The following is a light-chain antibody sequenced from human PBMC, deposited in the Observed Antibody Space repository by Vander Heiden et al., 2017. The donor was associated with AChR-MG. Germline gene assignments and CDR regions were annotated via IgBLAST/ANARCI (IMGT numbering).Light chain of an antibody. CDR1: QSIRSC. Sequence: DIQMTQSPSTLSASVGDRVTITCRASQSIRSCLAWYQQKPGKAPKLLIYESSRLESGVPSRFSGSGSGTEFTLTISSLQPDDFANYYCQQDHSFHTFGHRTKVDIK. V-gene: IGKV1-5*01. CDR3: QQDHSFHT. CDR2: ESS. J-gene: IGKJ3*01.